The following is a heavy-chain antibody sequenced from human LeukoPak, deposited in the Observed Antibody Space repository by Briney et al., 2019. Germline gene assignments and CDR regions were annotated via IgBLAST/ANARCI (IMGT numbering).Heavy chain of an antibody. J-gene: IGHJ4*02. D-gene: IGHD3-10*01. V-gene: IGHV2-70*11. CDR1: GFSLSTSGMC. Sequence: SGPALVKPTQTLTLTCTFSGFSLSTSGMCVSWIRQPPGKALEWLARIDWDDDKYYSTSLKTRLTISKDTSKNQVVLTMTNMDPVDTATYYRARGSSGSGNFDYWGQGTLVTVSS. CDR2: IDWDDDK. CDR3: ARGSSGSGNFDY.